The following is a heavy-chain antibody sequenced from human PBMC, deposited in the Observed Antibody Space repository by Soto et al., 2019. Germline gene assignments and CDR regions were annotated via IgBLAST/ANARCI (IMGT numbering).Heavy chain of an antibody. CDR1: GFTVSSNY. CDR2: IYSGGGT. J-gene: IGHJ4*02. CDR3: ARGGNEQNDY. V-gene: IGHV3-66*01. Sequence: EVQLVESGGGLVQPGGSLRLSCAASGFTVSSNYMTWVRQAPGKGLEWVSVIYSGGGTYYAGSVKGRFTISRDTSKNTLYLQMNSLRADDTAVYYCARGGNEQNDYWGQGTLVTVSS. D-gene: IGHD1-1*01.